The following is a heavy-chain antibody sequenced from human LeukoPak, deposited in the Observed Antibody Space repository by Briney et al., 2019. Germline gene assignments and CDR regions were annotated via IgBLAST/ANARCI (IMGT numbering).Heavy chain of an antibody. CDR3: AKERQEGATPFDY. D-gene: IGHD1-26*01. CDR2: ISTSSTYM. V-gene: IGHV3-21*01. Sequence: PGGSLRLSCAASGFTFSSYSMNWVRQAPGKGLEWVSSISTSSTYMYYVDSVKGRFTISRDNSKDTLYVQMNSLRPEDTAVYYCAKERQEGATPFDYWGQGSLVTVSS. J-gene: IGHJ4*02. CDR1: GFTFSSYS.